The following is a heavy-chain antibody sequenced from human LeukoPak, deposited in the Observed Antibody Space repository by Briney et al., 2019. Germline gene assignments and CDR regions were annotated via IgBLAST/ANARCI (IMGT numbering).Heavy chain of an antibody. V-gene: IGHV4-4*07. CDR2: MYISGST. Sequence: SETLSLTCTVSGGSISSDYWSWIRQPAGKGLEWIGRMYISGSTDHNPPLKSRVTMSLDTSKNQFSLKLTSVTAADTAAYYCARERGGAAAGNWFDSWGQGTLVIVSS. CDR1: GGSISSDY. CDR3: ARERGGAAAGNWFDS. D-gene: IGHD6-13*01. J-gene: IGHJ5*01.